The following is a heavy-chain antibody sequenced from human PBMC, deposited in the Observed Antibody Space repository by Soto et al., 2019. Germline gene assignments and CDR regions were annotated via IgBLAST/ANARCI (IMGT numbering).Heavy chain of an antibody. J-gene: IGHJ6*02. CDR2: ISGSGGST. Sequence: EVQLLESGGGLVQPGGSLRLSCAASGFTFSSYAMSWVRQAPGKGLEWVSAISGSGGSTYYADSVKGRFTISRDNSKNTLYLQMNSLRAEDTAVYYCAKEGYSSCWYAWDYYYYGMDVWGQGTTVTVSS. V-gene: IGHV3-23*01. CDR3: AKEGYSSCWYAWDYYYYGMDV. D-gene: IGHD6-19*01. CDR1: GFTFSSYA.